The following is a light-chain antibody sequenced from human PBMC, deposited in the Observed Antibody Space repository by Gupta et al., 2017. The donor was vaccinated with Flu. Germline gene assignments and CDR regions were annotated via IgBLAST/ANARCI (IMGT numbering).Light chain of an antibody. J-gene: IGKJ1*01. CDR2: GAS. CDR3: QQYNIWPQT. V-gene: IGKV3-15*01. Sequence: PATLAVSPGERATLSCRASQSVRNNLAWYQQKPGQAPRLLIYGASTWATGIPARFSGSGSGTEFTLTISSLQSEDFAVYYCQQYNIWPQTFGQGTKVEIK. CDR1: QSVRNN.